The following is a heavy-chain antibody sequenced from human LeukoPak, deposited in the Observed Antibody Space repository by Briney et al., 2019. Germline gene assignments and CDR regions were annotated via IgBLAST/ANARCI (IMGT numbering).Heavy chain of an antibody. CDR3: ATDTGHGYFES. CDR2: IRQEGTKK. D-gene: IGHD4-17*01. J-gene: IGHJ4*02. Sequence: PGGSLRLSCAASGFIFNNYWMSWLRQAPGEGLEWVANIRQEGTKKNYVDSVEGRFTISRDNAQNSVYLQMSSLRAEYTAVYYCATDTGHGYFESWGQGTLVTVSS. CDR1: GFIFNNYW. V-gene: IGHV3-7*01.